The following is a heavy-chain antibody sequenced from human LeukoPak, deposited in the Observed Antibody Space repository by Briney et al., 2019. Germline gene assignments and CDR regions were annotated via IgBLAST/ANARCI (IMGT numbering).Heavy chain of an antibody. V-gene: IGHV3-7*01. D-gene: IGHD5-24*01. CDR2: IKEDGSET. CDR1: GFTFSNSW. Sequence: TGGSLRLSCAASGFTFSNSWMTWVRQAPGKGLERVANIKEDGSETYYVESVRGRFSISRDNAKNSVYLEMNSLRAEDTAVYFCARDRGWQQFDYWGQGTLVTVSS. CDR3: ARDRGWQQFDY. J-gene: IGHJ4*02.